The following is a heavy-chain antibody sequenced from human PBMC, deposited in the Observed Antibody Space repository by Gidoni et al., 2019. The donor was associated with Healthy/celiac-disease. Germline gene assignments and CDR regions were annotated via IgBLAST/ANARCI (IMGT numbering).Heavy chain of an antibody. V-gene: IGHV1-2*02. CDR1: GYTFTGTH. D-gene: IGHD2-15*01. CDR3: ARDPSRRGSGPRWWFDP. CDR2: ITPNSGGT. Sequence: QLQLVQSGPEVTQPGASMKVSCTASGYTFTGTHMHWVREAPGQGLEWMGWITPNSGGTSYAQKFQGRVTRTRETSSSTAYMELSRLRSDDTAVYDGARDPSRRGSGPRWWFDPWGQGTLVTVSS. J-gene: IGHJ5*02.